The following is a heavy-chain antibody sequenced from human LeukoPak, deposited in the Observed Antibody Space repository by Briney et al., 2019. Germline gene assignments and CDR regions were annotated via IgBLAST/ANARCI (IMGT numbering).Heavy chain of an antibody. J-gene: IGHJ5*02. CDR3: AIVAPDSGWAFWS. V-gene: IGHV3-33*01. CDR1: GFNFRTHA. D-gene: IGHD6-19*01. CDR2: IWRGGNFK. Sequence: PGGSLGLSCSASGFNFRTHAMHWVRQAPGKGLEWVAIIWRGGNFKYYADSVKGRFTISRDDSRDRLYLQMNSLKAEDPAVYYFAIVAPDSGWAFWSWGQGALVTVSS.